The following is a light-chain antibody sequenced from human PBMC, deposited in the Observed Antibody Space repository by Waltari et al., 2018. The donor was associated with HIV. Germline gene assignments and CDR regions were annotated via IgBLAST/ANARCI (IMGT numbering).Light chain of an antibody. CDR1: SGHSSYA. Sequence: QLVLTQSPSASASLGASVKLTCTLSSGHSSYAIAWHQPQPEKAPRYLMRLNSDGSHTKGGGIPDRFSGSSSGAERYLIISSLQSEDEADYYCQTWGTGIHVVFGGGTKLTVL. CDR2: LNSDGSH. V-gene: IGLV4-69*01. CDR3: QTWGTGIHVV. J-gene: IGLJ3*02.